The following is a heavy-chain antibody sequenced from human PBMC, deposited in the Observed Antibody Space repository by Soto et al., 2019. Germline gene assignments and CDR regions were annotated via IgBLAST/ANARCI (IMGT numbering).Heavy chain of an antibody. J-gene: IGHJ6*02. CDR2: IVGGSGNT. CDR3: AARRSGLYAMDV. Sequence: ASVKVSCKASGFTFSTSAVQWVRQARGQRPEWMGWIVGGSGNTNYAQNSQERVIITRDMSTSTVYMELSSLRSDDTAVYFCAARRSGLYAMDVWGQGTTVTVSS. V-gene: IGHV1-58*01. D-gene: IGHD1-26*01. CDR1: GFTFSTSA.